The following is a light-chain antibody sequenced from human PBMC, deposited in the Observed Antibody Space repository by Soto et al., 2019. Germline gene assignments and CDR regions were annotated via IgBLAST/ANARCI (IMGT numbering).Light chain of an antibody. CDR2: KAS. Sequence: DIQMTQSPSTLSASVGDRVTITCRASQSISGWLAWYQQKPGKAPKLLISKASSLESGVPSRFSGSESGTEFTLTISSLQPDEFATYYCQHSNTYVWTFGQGTKVEFK. J-gene: IGKJ1*01. V-gene: IGKV1-5*03. CDR3: QHSNTYVWT. CDR1: QSISGW.